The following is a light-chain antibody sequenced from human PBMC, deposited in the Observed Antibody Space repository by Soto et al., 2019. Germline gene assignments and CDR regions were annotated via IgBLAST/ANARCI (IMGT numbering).Light chain of an antibody. V-gene: IGLV1-40*01. CDR1: SSNIGAGYD. J-gene: IGLJ1*01. Sequence: QSVLAQPPSVSGAPGQKVTISCTGSSSNIGAGYDLHWYQQLPGTAPKLLLYGNSNRPSGVPDRFSGSKSGTSASLAITGLHAEDDADYYCHSYDSSRSPYVFGTGTKVTVL. CDR2: GNS. CDR3: HSYDSSRSPYV.